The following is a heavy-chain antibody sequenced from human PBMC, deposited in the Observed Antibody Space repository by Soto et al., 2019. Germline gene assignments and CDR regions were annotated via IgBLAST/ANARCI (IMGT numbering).Heavy chain of an antibody. Sequence: GGSLRLSCAASGFTFSNAWMNWVRQAPGKGLEWVGRIKSKTDGGTTDYAAPVKGRFTISRDDSENTLYLQMNSLKTEDTAVYYCTTDWGYCSGGSCYYANDAFDIWGQGTMVTVSS. CDR1: GFTFSNAW. V-gene: IGHV3-15*07. CDR3: TTDWGYCSGGSCYYANDAFDI. J-gene: IGHJ3*02. D-gene: IGHD2-15*01. CDR2: IKSKTDGGTT.